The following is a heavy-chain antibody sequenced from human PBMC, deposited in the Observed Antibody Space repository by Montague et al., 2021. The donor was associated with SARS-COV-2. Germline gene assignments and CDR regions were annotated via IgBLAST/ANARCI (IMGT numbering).Heavy chain of an antibody. CDR2: INHSGST. D-gene: IGHD2-15*01. J-gene: IGHJ4*02. CDR3: VVVPLGPRGRGFDY. CDR1: GGSFSGYY. Sequence: SETLSLTCAVYGGSFSGYYWNWIRQPPGKGLEWIGEINHSGSTNYNPPLKSRVTISVDTSENQFSLKLSSVTAADTAVYYCVVVPLGPRGRGFDYWGQGTLVTVSS. V-gene: IGHV4-34*01.